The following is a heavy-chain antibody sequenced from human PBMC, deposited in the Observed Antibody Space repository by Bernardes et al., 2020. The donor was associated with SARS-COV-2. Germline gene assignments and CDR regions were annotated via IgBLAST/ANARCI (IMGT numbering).Heavy chain of an antibody. CDR1: GFTLTPYS. V-gene: IGHV3-74*01. CDR3: ARGYTFGLGLNYYHGMDG. Sequence: GGSLRLCCGASGFTLTPYSMHWVRQAPGKGLVWVSHIYTDGSSTTYADSVKGRFTISRDSAKNTVYLHMNSLRVEDTAVYYCARGYTFGLGLNYYHGMDGWGHGTTVTVAS. CDR2: IYTDGSST. J-gene: IGHJ6*02. D-gene: IGHD5-18*01.